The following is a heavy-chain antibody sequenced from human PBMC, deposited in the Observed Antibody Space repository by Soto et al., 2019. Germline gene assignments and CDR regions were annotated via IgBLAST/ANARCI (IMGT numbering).Heavy chain of an antibody. CDR3: ARVRGSGSYAAYHFDS. V-gene: IGHV4-31*03. J-gene: IGHJ4*01. D-gene: IGHD3-10*01. Sequence: SETLSLTCTVSGGSISNGGYYWNWVRQHPGKGLEWIGYIHYSGSTWYNPSLESRVTISVDTSKDQFSLKLRSVTAADTAVYYCARVRGSGSYAAYHFDSWGQGTLATVYS. CDR1: GGSISNGGYY. CDR2: IHYSGST.